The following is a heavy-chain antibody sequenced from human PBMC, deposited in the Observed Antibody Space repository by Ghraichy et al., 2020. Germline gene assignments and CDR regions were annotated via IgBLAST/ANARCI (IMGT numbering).Heavy chain of an antibody. Sequence: SENLSLTCAVYGGSFSDHYWSWIRQPPGRGLEWIGEINHSGATDYNPSLKSRVSISVDTSKNQFSLRLNSLTAADTAVYYCARVLGIVPGLQEDNRFDPWGQGTLVTVSS. J-gene: IGHJ5*02. CDR3: ARVLGIVPGLQEDNRFDP. V-gene: IGHV4-34*01. D-gene: IGHD3-22*01. CDR2: INHSGAT. CDR1: GGSFSDHY.